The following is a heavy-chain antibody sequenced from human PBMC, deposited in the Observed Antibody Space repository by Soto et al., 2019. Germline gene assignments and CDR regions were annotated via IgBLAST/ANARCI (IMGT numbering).Heavy chain of an antibody. Sequence: PSETLSLTCTVSGASISTDSYYWGWIRRPPGKGLEWIGSVSYSGSTYYSPSLRSRVIVSVDASKTQFSLRLSSVTASDTAIYYCARHLHCTNGVCPYYFDFWGQGLLVTVSS. CDR1: GASISTDSYY. J-gene: IGHJ4*02. CDR2: VSYSGST. CDR3: ARHLHCTNGVCPYYFDF. V-gene: IGHV4-39*01. D-gene: IGHD2-8*01.